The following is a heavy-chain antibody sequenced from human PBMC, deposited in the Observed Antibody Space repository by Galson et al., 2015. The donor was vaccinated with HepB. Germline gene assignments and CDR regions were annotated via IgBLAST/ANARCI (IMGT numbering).Heavy chain of an antibody. J-gene: IGHJ5*02. D-gene: IGHD4-17*01. V-gene: IGHV3-30-3*01. CDR1: GFDFNDSS. CDR2: ISFDGRNS. CDR3: ARSAAGRTATTTLA. Sequence: SLRLSCAASGFDFNDSSMHWVRQSPGKGLEWVAGISFDGRNSYYADSVKGRFITSRDSSKKTVYLQMNSLRSKDTAVYYCARSAAGRTATTTLAWGQGILVTVSS.